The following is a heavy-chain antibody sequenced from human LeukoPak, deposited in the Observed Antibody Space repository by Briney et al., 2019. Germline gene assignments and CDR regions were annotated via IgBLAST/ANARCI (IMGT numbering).Heavy chain of an antibody. D-gene: IGHD3-10*01. V-gene: IGHV1-69*04. CDR3: ARQYYYGSGSYYYYYGMDV. CDR1: GGTFSSYA. Sequence: ASVKVSCKASGGTFSSYAISWVRQAPGQGLEWMGRIIPILGIANYAQKFQGRVTITADKSTSTAYMELSSLRSEDTAVYYCARQYYYGSGSYYYYYGMDVWGQGTTVTVSS. J-gene: IGHJ6*02. CDR2: IIPILGIA.